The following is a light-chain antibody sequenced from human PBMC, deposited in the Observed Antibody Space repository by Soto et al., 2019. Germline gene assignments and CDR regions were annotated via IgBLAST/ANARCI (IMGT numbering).Light chain of an antibody. CDR1: RSNIGASYD. V-gene: IGLV1-40*01. CDR3: QSFDSSLSASV. J-gene: IGLJ2*01. Sequence: QSALTQPPSVSGAPGQRVTISCTGSRSNIGASYDVHWYKQLPGTAPKLLIYGNDNRPSGVPDRISGSKSGTSASLAITGLQAEDEADYYCQSFDSSLSASVFGGGTKVTVL. CDR2: GND.